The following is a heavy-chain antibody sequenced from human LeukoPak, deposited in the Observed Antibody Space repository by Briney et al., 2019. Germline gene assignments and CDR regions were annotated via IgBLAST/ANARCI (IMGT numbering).Heavy chain of an antibody. Sequence: GGSLRLSCAASGFTFSSYWMSWVRQAPGKGLEWVANIKQDGSEKYYVDSVKGRFTISRDNAKNSLYLQMNSLRAEDTAVYYCAKVETAAAATLRGFDYWGQGTLVTVSS. CDR3: AKVETAAAATLRGFDY. V-gene: IGHV3-7*03. J-gene: IGHJ4*02. D-gene: IGHD6-13*01. CDR1: GFTFSSYW. CDR2: IKQDGSEK.